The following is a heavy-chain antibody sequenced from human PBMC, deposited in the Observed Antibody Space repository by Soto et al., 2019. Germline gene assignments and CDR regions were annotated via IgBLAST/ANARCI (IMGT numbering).Heavy chain of an antibody. J-gene: IGHJ5*02. CDR3: TRGGSNTWRFDP. V-gene: IGHV3-73*01. CDR1: GVIFSDSV. CDR2: IRRKVNSDAT. D-gene: IGHD7-27*01. Sequence: EVQLVEAGGGLAQPGNSLQLSCAASGVIFSDSVIHWVRQAPGQGLEWVGRIRRKVNSDATAYTASVNVRFAISRDDSRDTEYLQMNSLQVEATALYYCTRGGSNTWRFDPWGQGTLVIVSS.